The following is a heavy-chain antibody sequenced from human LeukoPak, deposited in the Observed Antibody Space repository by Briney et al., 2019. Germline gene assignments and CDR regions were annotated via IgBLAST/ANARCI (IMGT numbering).Heavy chain of an antibody. CDR3: ARELVGATTLNWFDP. CDR1: GGSISSYY. V-gene: IGHV4-4*07. J-gene: IGHJ5*02. Sequence: SETLSLTCTVSGGSISSYYWSWIRQPAGKGVEWIGRIYTSGSTNYNPSLKSRVTMSVDTSKNQFSLKLSSVTAADTAVYYCARELVGATTLNWFDPWGQGTLVTVSS. D-gene: IGHD1-26*01. CDR2: IYTSGST.